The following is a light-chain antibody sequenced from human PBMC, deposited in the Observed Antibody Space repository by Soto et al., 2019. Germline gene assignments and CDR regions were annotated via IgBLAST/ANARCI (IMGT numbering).Light chain of an antibody. Sequence: QSVLTQPASVSGSPGQSITISCTGTSSDVGGYNYVSWYQQHPGKAPKLMIYEVSNRPSGVSNRFSGSKSGNTASLTISGLQAEYEADYYCSSYTSSSTYVFGTWTKLTFL. J-gene: IGLJ1*01. CDR3: SSYTSSSTYV. V-gene: IGLV2-14*01. CDR2: EVS. CDR1: SSDVGGYNY.